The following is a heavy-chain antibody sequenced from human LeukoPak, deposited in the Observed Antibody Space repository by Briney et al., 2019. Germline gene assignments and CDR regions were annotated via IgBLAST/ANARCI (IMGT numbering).Heavy chain of an antibody. J-gene: IGHJ4*02. V-gene: IGHV3-48*02. D-gene: IGHD5-12*01. CDR3: ARLRLRKMDY. CDR1: GFTFSSYA. CDR2: ISSSSSTI. Sequence: GGSLRLSCSASGFTFSSYAMHWVRQAPRKGLERVSYISSSSSTIYYADSVKGRFTISRDNAKNSLYLQMNSLRDEDTAVYYCARLRLRKMDYWGQGTLVTVSS.